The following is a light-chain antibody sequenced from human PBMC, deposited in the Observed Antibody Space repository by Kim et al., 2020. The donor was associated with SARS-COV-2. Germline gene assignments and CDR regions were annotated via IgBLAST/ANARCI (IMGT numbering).Light chain of an antibody. J-gene: IGKJ2*01. CDR2: GAS. V-gene: IGKV3-20*01. Sequence: SLSPGERANLSCRASQSVSSSYLAWYQQKPGQAPRLLIYGASGRATGIPDRFSGSGSGTDFTLTISRLEPEDFAVYYCQQYGSSYTFGQGTKLEIK. CDR1: QSVSSSY. CDR3: QQYGSSYT.